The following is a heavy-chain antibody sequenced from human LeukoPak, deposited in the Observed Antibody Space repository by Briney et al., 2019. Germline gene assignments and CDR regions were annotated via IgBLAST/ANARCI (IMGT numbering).Heavy chain of an antibody. CDR2: ISYDGSNK. CDR3: ARDIPDYMYYYYMDV. J-gene: IGHJ6*03. D-gene: IGHD4-11*01. Sequence: GGSLRLSCAASGFTFSSYAMHWVRQAPGKGLEWVAVISYDGSNKHYADSVKGRFTVSRDNSKNTLYLQMNSLRAEDTAVYYCARDIPDYMYYYYMDVWGKGTTVTVSS. CDR1: GFTFSSYA. V-gene: IGHV3-30-3*01.